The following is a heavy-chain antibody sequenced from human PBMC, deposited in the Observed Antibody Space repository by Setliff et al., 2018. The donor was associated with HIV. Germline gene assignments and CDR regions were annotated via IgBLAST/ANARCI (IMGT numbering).Heavy chain of an antibody. D-gene: IGHD2-15*01. CDR1: GGSFRSGGYY. J-gene: IGHJ3*02. Sequence: SETLSLTCTVSGGSFRSGGYYWSWIRQHPGKGLEWIGYIYYSGSTYYNPSLKSRLTISVDTSKNQFSLKLSSVTAADTAVYYCARFPLLHKNAFDIWGQGTMVTVSS. CDR2: IYYSGST. V-gene: IGHV4-31*03. CDR3: ARFPLLHKNAFDI.